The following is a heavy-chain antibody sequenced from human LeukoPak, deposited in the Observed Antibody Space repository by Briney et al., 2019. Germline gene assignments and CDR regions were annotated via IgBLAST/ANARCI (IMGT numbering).Heavy chain of an antibody. CDR1: GFTFSNYA. CDR3: ARDMDYRPIGSYYYGY. V-gene: IGHV3-30-3*01. Sequence: GGSLRLSCAASGFTFSNYAMHWVRQAPGEGLEWVAVISYDGSNIYYADSVKGRFTISRDNSENTLYLQMNSLRAEDTAVYYCARDMDYRPIGSYYYGYWGQGTLVTVSS. CDR2: ISYDGSNI. J-gene: IGHJ4*02. D-gene: IGHD3-10*01.